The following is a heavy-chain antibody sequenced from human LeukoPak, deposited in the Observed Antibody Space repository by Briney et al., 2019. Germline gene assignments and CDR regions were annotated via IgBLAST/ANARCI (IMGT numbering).Heavy chain of an antibody. CDR1: GFTFSSYA. Sequence: PGGSLRLSCAASGFTFSSYAMSWVRQAPGKGLEWVSAISGSGGSTYYADSVKGRFTISRDNSKNTLYLQMNSLRAEDTAVYYCARILFQYSSSSLVDYWGQGTLVTVSS. V-gene: IGHV3-23*01. J-gene: IGHJ4*02. CDR2: ISGSGGST. CDR3: ARILFQYSSSSLVDY. D-gene: IGHD6-6*01.